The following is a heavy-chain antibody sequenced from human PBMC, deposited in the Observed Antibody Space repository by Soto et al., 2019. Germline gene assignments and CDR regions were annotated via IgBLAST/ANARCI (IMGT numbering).Heavy chain of an antibody. D-gene: IGHD1-26*01. J-gene: IGHJ4*02. CDR3: ARYSGSYWHYLDF. Sequence: GGSMKLSYKVAGYSFASHWVAWVRQLPEKGLEWIGTIYPGDSDTKYSSAFRGHVTISADTSVSTAYLQWRSLEATDSAIYYCARYSGSYWHYLDFWGQGTLVTVSS. CDR1: GYSFASHW. V-gene: IGHV5-51*01. CDR2: IYPGDSDT.